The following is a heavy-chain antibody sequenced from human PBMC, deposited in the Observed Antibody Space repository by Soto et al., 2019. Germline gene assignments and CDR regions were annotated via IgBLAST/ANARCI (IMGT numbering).Heavy chain of an antibody. V-gene: IGHV4-34*01. CDR1: GWSFSCYY. CDR3: ARAGRAAGTEDY. D-gene: IGHD6-13*01. Sequence: QVQLQQWGAGLLKPSETLSLTCAVYGWSFSCYYWSWIRQPPGKGLEWIGEINHSGSTNYNPSLKSRVTISVDTSKNQFSLKLSSVTAADTAVYYCARAGRAAGTEDYWGQGTLVTVSS. J-gene: IGHJ4*02. CDR2: INHSGST.